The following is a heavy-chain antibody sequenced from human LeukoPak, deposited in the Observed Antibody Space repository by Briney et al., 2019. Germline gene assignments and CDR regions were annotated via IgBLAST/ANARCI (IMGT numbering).Heavy chain of an antibody. Sequence: SETLSLTCTVSGGSISSSSYYWGWIRQPPGKGLEWIGYIYYTGSTNCNPSLKSRVTMSVDTSKNQFFLNLRSVTPEDTAVYYCAREAVILTGYSTFDYWGQGTLVTVSS. CDR1: GGSISSSSYY. CDR3: AREAVILTGYSTFDY. J-gene: IGHJ4*02. V-gene: IGHV4-61*01. D-gene: IGHD3-9*01. CDR2: IYYTGST.